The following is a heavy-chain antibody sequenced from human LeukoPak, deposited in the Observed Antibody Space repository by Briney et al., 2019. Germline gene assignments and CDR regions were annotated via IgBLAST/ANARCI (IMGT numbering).Heavy chain of an antibody. CDR1: GGSISSYY. CDR3: ARGAVGIAVAGTDFDY. V-gene: IGHV4-4*07. Sequence: SSETLSLTCTVSGGSISSYYWSWIRQPAGTGLEWIGRIYTSGSTNYNPSLKSRVTISVDKSKNQFSLKLSSVTAADTAVYYCARGAVGIAVAGTDFDYWGQGTLVTVSS. J-gene: IGHJ4*02. CDR2: IYTSGST. D-gene: IGHD6-19*01.